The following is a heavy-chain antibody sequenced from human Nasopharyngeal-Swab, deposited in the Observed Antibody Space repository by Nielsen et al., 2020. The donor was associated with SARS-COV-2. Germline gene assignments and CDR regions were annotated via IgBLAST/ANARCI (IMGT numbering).Heavy chain of an antibody. CDR2: ISYDGSNK. J-gene: IGHJ4*02. D-gene: IGHD5-12*01. CDR1: GFAFISYT. CDR3: AREWTGLRD. Sequence: GGSLRLSCAASGFAFISYTMHWVRQAPGKGLEWVTLISYDGSNKYYADSVKGRFTISRDNSKNTLYLQMNSLRAEDTAVYYCAREWTGLRDWGQGTLVTVSS. V-gene: IGHV3-30-3*01.